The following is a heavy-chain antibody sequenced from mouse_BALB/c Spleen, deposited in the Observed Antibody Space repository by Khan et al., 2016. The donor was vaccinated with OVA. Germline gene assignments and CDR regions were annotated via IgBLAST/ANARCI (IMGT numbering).Heavy chain of an antibody. D-gene: IGHD3-3*01. Sequence: QLQQSGPELVKPGASVKISCKTSGYTFPEYTVHWVKQSLGKSLDWIGVINPKNGGTAYNQKFKGKATLAVDKSSSPAYMEFRNLTSEDSAGYYCARDAGRYWGQGTSVTVAS. V-gene: IGHV1-18*01. CDR3: ARDAGRY. CDR2: INPKNGGT. J-gene: IGHJ4*01. CDR1: GYTFPEYT.